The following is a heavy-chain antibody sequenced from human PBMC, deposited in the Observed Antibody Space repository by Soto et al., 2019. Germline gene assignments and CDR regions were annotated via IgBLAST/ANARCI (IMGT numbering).Heavy chain of an antibody. V-gene: IGHV4-31*03. J-gene: IGHJ6*02. D-gene: IGHD6-13*01. Sequence: PSETLSLTCTVSGGSISSGGYYWSCIRQHPGKGLEWIGYIYYSGSTYYNPSLKSRVTISVDTSKNQFSLKLSSVTAADTAVYYCAREEDSSSTADYYYGMDVWGQGTTVTVSS. CDR3: AREEDSSSTADYYYGMDV. CDR1: GGSISSGGYY. CDR2: IYYSGST.